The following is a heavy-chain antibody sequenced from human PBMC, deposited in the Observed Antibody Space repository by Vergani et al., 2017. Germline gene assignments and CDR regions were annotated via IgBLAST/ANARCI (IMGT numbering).Heavy chain of an antibody. D-gene: IGHD6-13*01. Sequence: QLQLQESGPGLVKPSETLSLTCTVSGGSISSSSYYWGWIRQPPGKGLEWIGSIYYSGSTYYNPSLKSRGTISVDTSKNQFSLKLSSVTAADTAVYYCARREAAGPVDYWGQGTLVTVSS. J-gene: IGHJ4*02. CDR1: GGSISSSSYY. CDR3: ARREAAGPVDY. V-gene: IGHV4-39*01. CDR2: IYYSGST.